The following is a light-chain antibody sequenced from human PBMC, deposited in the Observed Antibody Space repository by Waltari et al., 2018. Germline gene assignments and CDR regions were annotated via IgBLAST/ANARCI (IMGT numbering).Light chain of an antibody. CDR3: QQYGSSVLYT. Sequence: RASQSLTKRYLAWYQQKPGQAPRLLIYGASSRAAGIPDRFSGSGSGTDFTLTISRLEPEDFAVYYCQQYGSSVLYTFGQGNKLEIK. V-gene: IGKV3-20*01. CDR1: QSLTKRY. CDR2: GAS. J-gene: IGKJ2*01.